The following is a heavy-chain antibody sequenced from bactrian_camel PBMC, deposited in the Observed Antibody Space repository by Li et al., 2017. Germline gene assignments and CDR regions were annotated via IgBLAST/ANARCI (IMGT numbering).Heavy chain of an antibody. Sequence: DVQLVESGGGSVQAGGSLRLSCQAHRITSTSYSMAWFRQYAGKEREGVAAIDSDGSTSYADSVKGRFTISRDIAKNTLYLQLNTLKTEDTAMYYCAIGIYTFTNWGQGTQVTVS. CDR3: AIGIYTFTN. D-gene: IGHD2*01. J-gene: IGHJ4*01. CDR2: IDSDGST. CDR1: RITSTSYS. V-gene: IGHV3S42*01.